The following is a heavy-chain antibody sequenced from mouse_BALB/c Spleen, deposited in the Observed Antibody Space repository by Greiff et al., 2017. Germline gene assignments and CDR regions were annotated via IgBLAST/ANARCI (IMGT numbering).Heavy chain of an antibody. CDR3: ERRGYGSRYYAMDY. Sequence: QVQLQQSGAELVRPGVSVKISCKGSGYTFTDYAMHWVKQSHANSLEWIGVISTYYGDASYNQKFKGKATLTVDKSSSTAYMDLARLTSEDSAIYSCERRGYGSRYYAMDYWGQGTSVTVSS. V-gene: IGHV1S137*01. CDR2: ISTYYGDA. J-gene: IGHJ4*01. CDR1: GYTFTDYA. D-gene: IGHD1-1*01.